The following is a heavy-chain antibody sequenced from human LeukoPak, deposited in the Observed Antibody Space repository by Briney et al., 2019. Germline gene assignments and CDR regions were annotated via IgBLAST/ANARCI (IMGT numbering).Heavy chain of an antibody. CDR2: ISSSSSYI. CDR1: GFTFSSYS. Sequence: AGGSLRLSCAASGFTFSSYSMNWVRQAPGKGLEWVSSISSSSSYIYYADSVKGRSTISRDNAKNSLYLQMNSLRDEDTAVYYCARNPYPYDSSGYYLDWGQGTLVTVSS. CDR3: ARNPYPYDSSGYYLD. J-gene: IGHJ4*02. D-gene: IGHD3-22*01. V-gene: IGHV3-21*01.